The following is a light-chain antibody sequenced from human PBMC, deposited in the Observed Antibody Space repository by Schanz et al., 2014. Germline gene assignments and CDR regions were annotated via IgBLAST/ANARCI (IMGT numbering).Light chain of an antibody. CDR1: SSDVGSYDY. V-gene: IGLV2-11*01. J-gene: IGLJ3*02. CDR2: NVN. Sequence: QSALIQPPSVSGSPGQSVTISCTGTSSDVGSYDYVSWYQQHPGTVPKPMIYNVNTRPSGVPDRFSGSKSDTSASLAISGLRSEDEADYYCGSYTGSSTLAKFGGGTKLTVL. CDR3: GSYTGSSTLAK.